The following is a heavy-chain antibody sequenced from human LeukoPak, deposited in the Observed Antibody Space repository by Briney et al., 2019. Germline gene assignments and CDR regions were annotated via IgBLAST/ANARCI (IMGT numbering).Heavy chain of an antibody. CDR2: INSDGINT. D-gene: IGHD3-22*01. Sequence: GGSLKLSCAASGFTFSNYWMHWVRQAPGKGLVWVSRINSDGINTSYADSVKGRFTISRDNAKNTLNLQMNSLRAEDTAVYYCARDLGQYYDTSDNWFDPWGRGTLVTVSS. CDR3: ARDLGQYYDTSDNWFDP. CDR1: GFTFSNYW. J-gene: IGHJ5*02. V-gene: IGHV3-74*01.